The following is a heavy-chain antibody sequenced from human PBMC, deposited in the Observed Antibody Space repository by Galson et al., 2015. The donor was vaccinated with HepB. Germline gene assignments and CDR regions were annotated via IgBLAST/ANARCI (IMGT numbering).Heavy chain of an antibody. D-gene: IGHD3-22*01. CDR2: IYYSGST. V-gene: IGHV4-39*01. J-gene: IGHJ5*02. CDR1: GGSISSSSYY. Sequence: SETLSLTCTVSGGSISSSSYYWGWIRQPPGKGLEWIGSIYYSGSTYYNPSLKSRVTISVDTSKNQFSLKLSSVTAADTAVYYCARQDSSGPIDWFDPWGQGTLVTVSS. CDR3: ARQDSSGPIDWFDP.